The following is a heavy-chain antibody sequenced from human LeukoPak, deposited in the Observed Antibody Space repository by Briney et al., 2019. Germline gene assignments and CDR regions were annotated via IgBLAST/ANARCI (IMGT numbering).Heavy chain of an antibody. J-gene: IGHJ4*02. D-gene: IGHD4-11*01. V-gene: IGHV4-31*03. Sequence: SETLSLTCTVSGDSMTRGGYYWSWVRQHPGKGLEWIGFIYHSGTTFYNPSLEGRAAISVDTSQNQFSLKLTSVTAADTAVYYCARAVDYRNYFDYWGQGTLVTDSS. CDR1: GDSMTRGGYY. CDR3: ARAVDYRNYFDY. CDR2: IYHSGTT.